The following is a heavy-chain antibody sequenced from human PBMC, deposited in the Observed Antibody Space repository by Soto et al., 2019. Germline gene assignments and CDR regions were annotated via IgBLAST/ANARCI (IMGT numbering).Heavy chain of an antibody. CDR1: GGSISSSSYY. J-gene: IGHJ4*02. CDR2: IYYSGST. D-gene: IGHD2-15*01. CDR3: ARQVDIVVVVAAREYYFDY. V-gene: IGHV4-39*01. Sequence: QLQLQESGPGLVKPSETLSLTCTVSGGSISSSSYYWGWIRQPPGKGLEWIGSIYYSGSTYYNPSLKSRVTISVDTSKNQFSLKLSSVTAADTAVYYCARQVDIVVVVAAREYYFDYWGQGTLVTVSS.